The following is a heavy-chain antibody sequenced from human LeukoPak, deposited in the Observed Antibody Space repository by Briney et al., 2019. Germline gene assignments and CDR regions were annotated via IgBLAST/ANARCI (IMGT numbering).Heavy chain of an antibody. V-gene: IGHV3-23*01. CDR2: ISGSGGST. CDR1: GFTFSSYA. D-gene: IGHD2-15*01. J-gene: IGHJ4*02. Sequence: QTGGSLRLSCAASGFTFSSYAMSWVRQAPGKGLEWVSAISGSGGSTFYADSVKGRFTISRDKSKNTLYLQMNSLRAEDTAVYYCARDAVVVVAASGPGYYFDYWGQGTLVTVSS. CDR3: ARDAVVVVAASGPGYYFDY.